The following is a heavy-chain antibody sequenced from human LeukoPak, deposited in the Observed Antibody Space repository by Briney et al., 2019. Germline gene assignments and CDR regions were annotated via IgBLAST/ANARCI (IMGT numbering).Heavy chain of an antibody. J-gene: IGHJ4*02. CDR2: IYPGDSDT. CDR3: ARLGGAYYYASGSRFDY. D-gene: IGHD3-10*01. CDR1: GYSFATYW. Sequence: GESLKISCKGSGYSFATYWIGWVRQLPGKGLEWMGIIYPGDSDTRYSPSCQAQVTISADKSINTAYLQWSSLKASDTAMYYCARLGGAYYYASGSRFDYWGQGTLVTVSS. V-gene: IGHV5-51*01.